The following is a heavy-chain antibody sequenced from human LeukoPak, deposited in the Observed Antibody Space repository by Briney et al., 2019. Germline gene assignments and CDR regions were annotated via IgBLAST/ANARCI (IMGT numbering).Heavy chain of an antibody. V-gene: IGHV3-48*03. J-gene: IGHJ6*04. D-gene: IGHD3-10*02. Sequence: GGSLRLSCAASGFTFSSYEMNWVRQAPGKGLEWVSYISSSGSTIYYADSVKGRFTISRDNAKNSLYLQMNSLRAEDTAVYYCAELSITMIGGVWGKGTTVTISS. CDR2: ISSSGSTI. CDR3: AELSITMIGGV. CDR1: GFTFSSYE.